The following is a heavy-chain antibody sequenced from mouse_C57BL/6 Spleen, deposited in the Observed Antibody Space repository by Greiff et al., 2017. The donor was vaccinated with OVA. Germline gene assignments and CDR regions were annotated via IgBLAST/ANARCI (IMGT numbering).Heavy chain of an antibody. D-gene: IGHD2-5*01. V-gene: IGHV1-15*01. CDR2: IDPETGGT. CDR3: TGRLTVVTNYYAMDY. CDR1: GYTFTDYE. Sequence: QVQLQQSGAELVRPGASVTLSCKASGYTFTDYEMHWVKQTPVHGLEWIGAIDPETGGTAYNQKFKGQAILTAEKSSSTAYMEHRSLTTEDSAVYYCTGRLTVVTNYYAMDYWGQGTSVTVSS. J-gene: IGHJ4*01.